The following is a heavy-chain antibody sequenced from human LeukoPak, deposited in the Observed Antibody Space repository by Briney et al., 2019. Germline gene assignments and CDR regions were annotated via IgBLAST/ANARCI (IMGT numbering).Heavy chain of an antibody. CDR1: GFTFSKYW. CDR2: MKPDGSEK. D-gene: IGHD2-8*02. CDR3: ARDILGSCTGVYCRGSDS. V-gene: IGHV3-7*01. Sequence: PGGSLRLPCATSGFTFSKYWMTWVRQAPGKGLEWVANMKPDGSEKYYGASVKGRFTISRENAMNSLSLQMNSLRAEDTAIYYCARDILGSCTGVYCRGSDSWGQGTQVIVSS. J-gene: IGHJ4*02.